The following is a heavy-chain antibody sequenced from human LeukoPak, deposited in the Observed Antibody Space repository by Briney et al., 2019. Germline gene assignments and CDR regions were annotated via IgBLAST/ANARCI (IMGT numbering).Heavy chain of an antibody. CDR2: IRYDDSAK. D-gene: IGHD3-16*01. J-gene: IGHJ4*02. Sequence: GGSLRLSCAAPGLTFSSFGMHWVRQAPGKGLGWVAFIRYDDSAKYYADSVKGRFTISRDNSKNTLYLQMNSLRAEDTAVYYCTKGGYYFDYWGQGSLVTVSS. CDR1: GLTFSSFG. CDR3: TKGGYYFDY. V-gene: IGHV3-30*02.